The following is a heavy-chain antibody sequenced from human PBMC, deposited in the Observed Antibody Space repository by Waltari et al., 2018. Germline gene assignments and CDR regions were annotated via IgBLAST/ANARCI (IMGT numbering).Heavy chain of an antibody. CDR1: GGTFSSYA. CDR2: IIPIRGIA. Sequence: QVQLVQSGAEVKKPGSSVKVSCKASGGTFSSYAISWVRQAPGQGLEWMGGIIPIRGIANYAQKFQGRVTITADESTSTAYMELSSLRSEDTAVYYCARGVTGYDYIWGSYRYLPDYWGQGTLVTVSS. J-gene: IGHJ4*02. V-gene: IGHV1-69*04. CDR3: ARGVTGYDYIWGSYRYLPDY. D-gene: IGHD3-16*02.